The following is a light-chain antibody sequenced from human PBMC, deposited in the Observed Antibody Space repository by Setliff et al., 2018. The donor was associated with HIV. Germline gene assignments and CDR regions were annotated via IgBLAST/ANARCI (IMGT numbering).Light chain of an antibody. Sequence: LTQPASVSRSPGQSITISCTGTSSDVGAYNYVSWYQQHPGKAPKLMIYEVSNRPSGVSNRFSGSKSGNTASLTISGLQAEDEADYYCSSYITNSTSYVFGTGTKVTVL. CDR2: EVS. CDR3: SSYITNSTSYV. CDR1: SSDVGAYNY. V-gene: IGLV2-14*01. J-gene: IGLJ1*01.